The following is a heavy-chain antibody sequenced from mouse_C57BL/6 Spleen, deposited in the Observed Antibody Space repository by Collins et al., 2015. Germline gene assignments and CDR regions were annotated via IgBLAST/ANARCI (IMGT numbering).Heavy chain of an antibody. CDR2: ISYSGST. J-gene: IGHJ1*03. CDR3: ARVGSHWYFDV. V-gene: IGHV3-1*01. Sequence: DVQLQESGPGMVKPSQSLSLTCTVTGYSITSGYDWHWIRHFPGNKLEWMGYISYSGSTNYNPSLKSRISITHDTSKNHFFLKLNSVTTEDTATYYCARVGSHWYFDVWGTGTTVTVSS. CDR1: GYSITSGYD. D-gene: IGHD4-1*01.